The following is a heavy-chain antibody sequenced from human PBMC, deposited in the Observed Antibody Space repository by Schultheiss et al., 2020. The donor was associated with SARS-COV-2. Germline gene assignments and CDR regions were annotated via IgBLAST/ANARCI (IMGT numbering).Heavy chain of an antibody. CDR1: GFTFSSYA. V-gene: IGHV3-21*01. Sequence: GESLKISCAASGFTFSSYAMYWVRQAPGTGLEWVSSISSSSSYIYYADSVKGRFTISRDNAKNSLYLQMNSLRAEDTAVYYCARVAPAAVDYWGQGTLVTVSS. CDR2: ISSSSSYI. CDR3: ARVAPAAVDY. D-gene: IGHD6-25*01. J-gene: IGHJ4*02.